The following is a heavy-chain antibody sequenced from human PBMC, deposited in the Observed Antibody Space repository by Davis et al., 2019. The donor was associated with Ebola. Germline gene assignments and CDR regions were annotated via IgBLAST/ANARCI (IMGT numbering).Heavy chain of an antibody. Sequence: PGGSLRLSCAASGFTFDDYAMHWVRQAPGKGLEWVSGISWNSGSIGYADSVKGRFTISRDNAKNSLYLQMNSLKTEDTAVYYCTTVSVWSGYYHDYWGQGTLVTVSS. CDR1: GFTFDDYA. D-gene: IGHD3-3*01. V-gene: IGHV3-9*01. CDR2: ISWNSGSI. J-gene: IGHJ4*02. CDR3: TTVSVWSGYYHDY.